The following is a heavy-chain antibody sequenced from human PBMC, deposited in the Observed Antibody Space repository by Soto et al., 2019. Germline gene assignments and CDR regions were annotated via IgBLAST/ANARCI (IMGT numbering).Heavy chain of an antibody. J-gene: IGHJ4*02. CDR3: AHRPRGYSYHFDY. D-gene: IGHD5-18*01. CDR2: IYRGDSDI. V-gene: IGHV5-51*01. Sequence: GESLKISCKGSGYSFTSYWIAWVRQMPGKGLEWMGIIYRGDSDIRYSPSFQGQVTISTDKSISTAYLQWNSLKASDTAMYYCAHRPRGYSYHFDYWGQGTLVTVS. CDR1: GYSFTSYW.